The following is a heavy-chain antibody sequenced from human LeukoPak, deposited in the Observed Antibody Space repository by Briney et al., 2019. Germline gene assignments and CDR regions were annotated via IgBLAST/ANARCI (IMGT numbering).Heavy chain of an antibody. CDR1: GFTFSSYA. Sequence: GGSLRLSCAASGFTFSSYAMSWVRQAPGKGLEWVSGISGSGDNTYYADSVKGRFTISRDNSKNMLYVQVNSLGTEDTAAYYCAKGSYYDSSGSFYFDYWGQGTLVTDSS. CDR2: ISGSGDNT. CDR3: AKGSYYDSSGSFYFDY. J-gene: IGHJ4*02. V-gene: IGHV3-23*01. D-gene: IGHD3-22*01.